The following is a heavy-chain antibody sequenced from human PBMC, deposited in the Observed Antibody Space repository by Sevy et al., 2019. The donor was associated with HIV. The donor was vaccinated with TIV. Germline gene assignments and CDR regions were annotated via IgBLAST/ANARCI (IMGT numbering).Heavy chain of an antibody. CDR1: SGSLGNYY. Sequence: SETLSLTCSVSSGSLGNYYWYWIRQTPGKGLEWLGLSYYSGNTNYNPSLKSRVTMSIDTSRNQFSLRLDSLTAADTAVYYCARRAFLGDYFESWGQGILVTVSS. D-gene: IGHD3-16*01. V-gene: IGHV4-59*08. CDR2: SYYSGNT. J-gene: IGHJ4*03. CDR3: ARRAFLGDYFES.